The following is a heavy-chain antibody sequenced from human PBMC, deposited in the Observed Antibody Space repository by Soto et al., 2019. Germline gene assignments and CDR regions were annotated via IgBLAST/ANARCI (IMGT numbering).Heavy chain of an antibody. CDR1: GFTFSSYA. CDR3: ARAPRYCSGGRCYYLGLDY. J-gene: IGHJ4*02. Sequence: PGVSLRLSCAASGFTFSSYAMHWVRQAPGKGLEWVAVISYDGSNKYYADSVKGRFTISRDNSKNTLCLQMNSLRAEDTAVYYCARAPRYCSGGRCYYLGLDYWGQGTLVTVSS. D-gene: IGHD2-15*01. CDR2: ISYDGSNK. V-gene: IGHV3-30-3*01.